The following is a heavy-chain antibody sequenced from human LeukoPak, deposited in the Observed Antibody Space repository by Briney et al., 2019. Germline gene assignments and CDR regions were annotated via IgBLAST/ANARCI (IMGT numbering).Heavy chain of an antibody. D-gene: IGHD2-15*01. CDR1: GGSISSGGYY. V-gene: IGHV4-31*03. CDR3: ARDRQLGYCSGGSCYPTGRGMDV. Sequence: SETLSLTCTVSGGSISSGGYYWSWIRQHPGKGLEWIGYIYYSGSTYYNPSLKSRVTISVDTSESQFSLKLSSVTAADTAVYYCARDRQLGYCSGGSCYPTGRGMDVRGQGTTVTVSS. J-gene: IGHJ6*02. CDR2: IYYSGST.